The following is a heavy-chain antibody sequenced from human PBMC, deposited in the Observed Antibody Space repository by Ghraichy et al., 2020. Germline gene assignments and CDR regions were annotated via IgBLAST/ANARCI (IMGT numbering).Heavy chain of an antibody. J-gene: IGHJ6*03. CDR3: ARAEEWLVPHMYYYYYYMDV. CDR2: ISSSSSYI. CDR1: GFTFSSYS. D-gene: IGHD6-19*01. V-gene: IGHV3-21*01. Sequence: GGSLRLSCAASGFTFSSYSMNWVRQAPGKGLEWVSSISSSSSYIYYADSVKGRFTISRDNAKNSLYLQMNSLRAEDTAVYYCARAEEWLVPHMYYYYYYMDVWGKGTTVTVSS.